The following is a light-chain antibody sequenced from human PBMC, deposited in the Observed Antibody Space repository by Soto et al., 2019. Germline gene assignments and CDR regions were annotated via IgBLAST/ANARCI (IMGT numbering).Light chain of an antibody. CDR1: QRVSSS. CDR2: DAS. V-gene: IGKV3-11*01. Sequence: ELVLPQSPATLSLSPGARSTLSCRASQRVSSSLAWYQQKPGQAPRLLIYDASNRATGIPARFSGSGSGTDFTLTISSLEPEDFSVYYCQQRSNWAFGQGTRLEIK. CDR3: QQRSNWA. J-gene: IGKJ5*01.